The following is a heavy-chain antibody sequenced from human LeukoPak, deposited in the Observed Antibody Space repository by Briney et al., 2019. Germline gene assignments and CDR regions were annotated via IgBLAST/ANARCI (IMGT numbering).Heavy chain of an antibody. J-gene: IGHJ4*02. D-gene: IGHD4-17*01. CDR2: ISGSGDNT. Sequence: PGGSLRLSCAASGLTFSSYGMSWVRQAPGRGLEWVSTISGSGDNTYYADSVKGRFTISRDNSKSTLYLQMNSLRAEDTAVYFCARGEHYGDFFDYWGQGTLVTVSS. CDR1: GLTFSSYG. CDR3: ARGEHYGDFFDY. V-gene: IGHV3-23*01.